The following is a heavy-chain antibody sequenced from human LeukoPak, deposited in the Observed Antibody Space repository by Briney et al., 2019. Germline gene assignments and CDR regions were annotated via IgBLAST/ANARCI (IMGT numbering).Heavy chain of an antibody. J-gene: IGHJ4*02. CDR3: AKLLGDVTTLDY. Sequence: GGSLRLSCAGSGFIFSRSSMTWVRQSPGKGLEWVATINPDGSMKWYLDSVNGRFTISRDNSDNAVFLQMNSLRVEDMAVYYCAKLLGDVTTLDYWRQGILVTVSS. CDR2: INPDGSMK. V-gene: IGHV3-7*01. D-gene: IGHD3-16*01. CDR1: GFIFSRSS.